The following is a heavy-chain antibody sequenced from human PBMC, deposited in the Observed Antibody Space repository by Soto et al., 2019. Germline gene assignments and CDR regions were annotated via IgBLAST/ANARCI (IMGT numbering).Heavy chain of an antibody. V-gene: IGHV1-18*01. J-gene: IGHJ5*02. CDR3: ARGVAYYGSQNFPRYTWLDP. D-gene: IGHD3-10*01. Sequence: ASVKVSSKDSGYTFSNFGITWVRQAPGQEREWMGWVSAYNGNTDFAQKVQDRVTMTTDTSTNTAYMELRSLLSDDTAVYYCARGVAYYGSQNFPRYTWLDPWGQGTLVTVSS. CDR1: GYTFSNFG. CDR2: VSAYNGNT.